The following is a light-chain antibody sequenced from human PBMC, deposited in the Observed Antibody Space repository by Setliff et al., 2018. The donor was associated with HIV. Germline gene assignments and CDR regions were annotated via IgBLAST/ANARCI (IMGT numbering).Light chain of an antibody. CDR3: CSNTGSNTYV. Sequence: QSVLTQPASVSGSPGQSITISCTGTSSDVGRYNLVSWYQQHPGKAPILMIYQATKRPSGVSNRFSGSKSGNTASLTISGLQAEDEADYYCCSNTGSNTYVFGSGTKVTVL. CDR2: QAT. V-gene: IGLV2-23*01. CDR1: SSDVGRYNL. J-gene: IGLJ1*01.